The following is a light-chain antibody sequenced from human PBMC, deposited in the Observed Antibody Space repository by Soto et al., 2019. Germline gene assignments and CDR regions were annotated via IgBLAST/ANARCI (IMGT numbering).Light chain of an antibody. CDR1: GGDIGAYNY. CDR3: SSFTTTYFYV. Sequence: QSVLTQPASVSGSLGQSITLSCTGSGGDIGAYNYVSWYQQHPGKAPKLIIYGVTHRPSGVSSRFSASKSAYTASLTISALQAEDEADYYCSSFTTTYFYVFGPGIKVTVL. CDR2: GVT. J-gene: IGLJ1*01. V-gene: IGLV2-14*01.